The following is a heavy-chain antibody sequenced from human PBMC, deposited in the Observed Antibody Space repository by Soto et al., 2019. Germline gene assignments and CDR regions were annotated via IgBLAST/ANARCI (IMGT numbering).Heavy chain of an antibody. Sequence: SETLSLTCTFSGGSISSSSYYWGWIRQPPGKGLEWIGSIYYSGSTYYNPSLKSRVTISVDTSKNQFSLKLSSVTAADTAVYYCARRRYGDFYDAFDIWGQGTMVTVSS. J-gene: IGHJ3*02. CDR2: IYYSGST. CDR3: ARRRYGDFYDAFDI. CDR1: GGSISSSSYY. V-gene: IGHV4-39*01. D-gene: IGHD4-17*01.